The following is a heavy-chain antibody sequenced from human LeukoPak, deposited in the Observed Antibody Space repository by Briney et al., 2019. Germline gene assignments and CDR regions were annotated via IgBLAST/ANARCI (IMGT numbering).Heavy chain of an antibody. J-gene: IGHJ6*03. CDR2: IIPIFGTA. CDR1: EGTFSSYA. Sequence: SVKVSCKASEGTFSSYATSWVRQAPGQGLEWMGGIIPIFGTANYAQKFQGRVTMTADESTSTAYMELSRLRSEDTAMDYCARALTTVKYYYYYMDVWGKGTTVTVS. D-gene: IGHD4-11*01. CDR3: ARALTTVKYYYYYMDV. V-gene: IGHV1-69*13.